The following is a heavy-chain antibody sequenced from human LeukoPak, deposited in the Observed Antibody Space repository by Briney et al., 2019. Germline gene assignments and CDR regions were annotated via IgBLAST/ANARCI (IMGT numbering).Heavy chain of an antibody. CDR3: AKSLGDHFDY. CDR2: IYHSGST. V-gene: IGHV4-59*01. J-gene: IGHJ4*02. D-gene: IGHD3-10*01. Sequence: SETLSLTCTVSGGSISRYYWSWIRQPPGKGLEWIGYIYHSGSTNYNPSLKSRVTISVDTSKNQFSLKLSSVTAADTAVYYCAKSLGDHFDYWGQGTLVTVSS. CDR1: GGSISRYY.